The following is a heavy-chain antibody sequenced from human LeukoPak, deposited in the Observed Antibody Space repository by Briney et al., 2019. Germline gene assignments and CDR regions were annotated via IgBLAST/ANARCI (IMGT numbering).Heavy chain of an antibody. V-gene: IGHV3-33*01. D-gene: IGHD3-9*01. CDR1: GFTFSSYG. Sequence: GGSLRLSCAASGFTFSSYGMHWVRQAPGKGLEWVAVIWYDGSNKYYADSVKGRFTISRDNSKNTLYLQMNSLRAEDTAVYYCARDLQGYYDILTGWPDYYFDYWGQGTLVTVSS. CDR2: IWYDGSNK. J-gene: IGHJ4*02. CDR3: ARDLQGYYDILTGWPDYYFDY.